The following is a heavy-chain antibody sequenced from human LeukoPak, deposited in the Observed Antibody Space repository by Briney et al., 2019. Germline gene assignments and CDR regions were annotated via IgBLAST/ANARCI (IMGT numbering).Heavy chain of an antibody. D-gene: IGHD2-15*01. CDR1: GGSFSGYY. CDR3: AVFLPSCSGGSCYSDY. V-gene: IGHV4-34*01. Sequence: SETLSLTCAVYGGSFSGYYWSWVRQPPGKGLEWIGEINHSGSTNYNPSLKSRVTISVDTSKNQFSLKLSSVTAADTAVYYCAVFLPSCSGGSCYSDYWGQGTLVTVSS. J-gene: IGHJ4*02. CDR2: INHSGST.